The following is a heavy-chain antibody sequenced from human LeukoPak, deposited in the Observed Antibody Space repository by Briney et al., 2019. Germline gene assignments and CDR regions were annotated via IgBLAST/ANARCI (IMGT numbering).Heavy chain of an antibody. J-gene: IGHJ4*02. V-gene: IGHV4-34*01. Sequence: PSETLSLTCAVYGGSFSGFYWSWIRQPPGKGLEWTGEINHGGGTNYNPSLKSRVTISVDTSKNQFSLKLSSVTAADTAVYYCARGGRVVIPAARRNYFDYWGQGTLITVSS. CDR1: GGSFSGFY. D-gene: IGHD2-2*01. CDR2: INHGGGT. CDR3: ARGGRVVIPAARRNYFDY.